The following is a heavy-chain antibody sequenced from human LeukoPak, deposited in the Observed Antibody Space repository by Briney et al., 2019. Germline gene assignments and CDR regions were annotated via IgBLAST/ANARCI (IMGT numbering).Heavy chain of an antibody. CDR3: ARDRYCVSTNCPYDC. J-gene: IGHJ4*02. CDR1: GFTSSGYT. CDR2: ISVSDDST. D-gene: IGHD2-2*01. Sequence: GGSLRLSCAASGFTSSGYTMNCVRQSPGKGVEWVSGISVSDDSTYYADSVKGRFTISRDKSNNMLHLQMNSLRAEDTAVYYCARDRYCVSTNCPYDCWGQGTPVTVSS. V-gene: IGHV3-23*01.